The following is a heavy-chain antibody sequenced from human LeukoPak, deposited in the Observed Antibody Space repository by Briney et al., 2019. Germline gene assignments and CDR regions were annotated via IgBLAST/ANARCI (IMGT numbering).Heavy chain of an antibody. J-gene: IGHJ2*01. CDR2: IYYSGST. V-gene: IGHV4-59*08. Sequence: SETLSLTCTVSGGSISSYYWSWIRQPPGKGLEWIGYIYYSGSTNYNPSLKSRVAILLDTSKNQCSLKLTSVSAADTAVYYCARLKLGAYFDLWGRGTLVTVSS. D-gene: IGHD3-16*01. CDR1: GGSISSYY. CDR3: ARLKLGAYFDL.